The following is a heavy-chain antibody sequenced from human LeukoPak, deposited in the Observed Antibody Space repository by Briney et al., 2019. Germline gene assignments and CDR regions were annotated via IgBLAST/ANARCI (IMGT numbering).Heavy chain of an antibody. J-gene: IGHJ4*02. CDR3: ARQYCSGGSCSSRGGEY. V-gene: IGHV4-39*01. Sequence: SETLSLTCTVSGGSISSSNYYWGWIRQPPGKGLEWIGSIYYSGSTYYNPSLKSRVTISVDTSKNQFSLKLSSVTAADTAVYYCARQYCSGGSCSSRGGEYWGQGTLVTVSS. CDR2: IYYSGST. CDR1: GGSISSSNYY. D-gene: IGHD2-15*01.